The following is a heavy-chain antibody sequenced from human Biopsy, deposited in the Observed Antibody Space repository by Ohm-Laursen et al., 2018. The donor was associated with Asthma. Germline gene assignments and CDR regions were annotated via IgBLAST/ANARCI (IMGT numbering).Heavy chain of an antibody. V-gene: IGHV4-39*01. CDR2: IYYSGST. CDR1: GDAMSTSGSY. Sequence: SDTLSLTCIVSGDAMSTSGSYWGWIRQPPGKGLEWIGSIYYSGSTYYNPSLKSRVTIFVDTSKNQFFLKLSSVTAADMAVYYCARRITIFGVVAYFDYWGQGTLVTVSS. J-gene: IGHJ4*02. D-gene: IGHD3-3*01. CDR3: ARRITIFGVVAYFDY.